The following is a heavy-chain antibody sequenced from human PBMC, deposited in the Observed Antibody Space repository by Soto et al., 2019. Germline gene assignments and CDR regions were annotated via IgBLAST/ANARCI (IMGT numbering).Heavy chain of an antibody. CDR1: GYTFISYG. CDR2: ISAYNGNT. V-gene: IGHV1-18*04. D-gene: IGHD6-19*01. J-gene: IGHJ6*02. CDR3: ARDLVAGASHGMDV. Sequence: QVQLVQSGAEVKKPGASVKVSCKASGYTFISYGITWVRQAPGQGLEWMGWISAYNGNTNYAQKFQGRVTMTTDTSTSTAYMELRSLRSNDTAMYYCARDLVAGASHGMDVWGQGTTVTVSS.